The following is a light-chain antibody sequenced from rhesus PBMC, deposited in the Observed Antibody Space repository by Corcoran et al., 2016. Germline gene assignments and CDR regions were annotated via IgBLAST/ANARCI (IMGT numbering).Light chain of an antibody. Sequence: DIVMTQTPLSLPVTPGEPASISCRPRQSLLVSEDGNIYLDWHLQKPGQSPQPLIYEVSNRASGVPAMLSGSGSDTDFTLRISRVEAEDIGVYCCLQDTHIPYSFGQGTKVEIE. J-gene: IGKJ2*01. CDR3: LQDTHIPYS. V-gene: IGKV2-86*01. CDR1: QSLLVSEDGNIY. CDR2: EVS.